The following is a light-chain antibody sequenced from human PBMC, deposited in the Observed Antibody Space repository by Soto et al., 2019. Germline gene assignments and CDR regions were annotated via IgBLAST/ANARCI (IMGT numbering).Light chain of an antibody. CDR2: GAS. Sequence: ELVMTQSPATLSVSPGERATLSCRASQSVSSKLAWYQQKPGQAPRLLIYGASTRATGIPARFSGSGSGTEFTLTISSLQSEDFAVYYCQQYNNWPGTFGQGTKV. CDR3: QQYNNWPGT. V-gene: IGKV3-15*01. J-gene: IGKJ1*01. CDR1: QSVSSK.